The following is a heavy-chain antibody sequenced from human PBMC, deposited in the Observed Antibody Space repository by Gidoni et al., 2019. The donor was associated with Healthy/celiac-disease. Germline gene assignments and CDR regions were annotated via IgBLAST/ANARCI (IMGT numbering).Heavy chain of an antibody. CDR2: ISAYNGNT. D-gene: IGHD1-7*01. CDR3: ARDRGELELRPYYYGMDV. J-gene: IGHJ6*02. Sequence: QVQLVQSGAEVKKPGASVKVSCKASGYTFTSYGISWVRQAPGQVIEWMGWISAYNGNTKYAQKLQGRVTMTTDTSTSTSYMELRSLRSDDTAVYYCARDRGELELRPYYYGMDVWGQGTTVTVS. V-gene: IGHV1-18*01. CDR1: GYTFTSYG.